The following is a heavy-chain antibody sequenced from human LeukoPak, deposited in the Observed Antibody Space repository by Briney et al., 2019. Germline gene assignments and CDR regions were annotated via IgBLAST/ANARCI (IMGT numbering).Heavy chain of an antibody. CDR3: ARRITMVRGVKYYYYMDV. V-gene: IGHV4-4*07. J-gene: IGHJ6*03. CDR1: GGSISSYY. Sequence: SETLSLTCTVSGGSISSYYWSWIRQPAGKGLEWIGRIYTSGSTNYNPSLKSRVTMSVDTSKNQFSLKLSSVTAADTAVYYCARRITMVRGVKYYYYMDVWGKGTTVTVSS. CDR2: IYTSGST. D-gene: IGHD3-10*01.